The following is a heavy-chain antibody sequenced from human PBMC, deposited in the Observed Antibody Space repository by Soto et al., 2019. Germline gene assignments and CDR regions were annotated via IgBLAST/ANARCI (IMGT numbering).Heavy chain of an antibody. J-gene: IGHJ6*02. V-gene: IGHV4-39*01. Sequence: SETLSLTCTVSGGSIRSSSYYWGWIRQPPGKGLEWIGSIYYSGSTYYNPSLKSRVTISVDTSKNQFSLKLSSVTAADTAVYYCARHGVVAANYYYYYGMDVWGQGTTVTVSS. CDR1: GGSIRSSSYY. CDR2: IYYSGST. D-gene: IGHD2-15*01. CDR3: ARHGVVAANYYYYYGMDV.